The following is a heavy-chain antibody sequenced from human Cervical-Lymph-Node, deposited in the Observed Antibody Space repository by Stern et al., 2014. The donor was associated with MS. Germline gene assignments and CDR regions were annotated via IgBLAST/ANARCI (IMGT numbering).Heavy chain of an antibody. V-gene: IGHV5-51*01. CDR3: ARRHCSSRRCGWFDP. CDR1: GYSFTSYW. J-gene: IGHJ5*02. CDR2: INPGDSDT. Sequence: EDQLVESGAEVKKPGESLKISCKGSGYSFTSYWIGWVSQMPGKGLEWMGIINPGDSDTRYSPSFQGQVTISADKSISTAYLQWSSLKASDTAMYYCARRHCSSRRCGWFDPWGQGTLVTVSS. D-gene: IGHD2-2*01.